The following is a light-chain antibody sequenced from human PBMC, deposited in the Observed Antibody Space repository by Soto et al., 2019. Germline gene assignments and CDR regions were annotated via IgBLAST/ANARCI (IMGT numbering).Light chain of an antibody. Sequence: EIVMTQPPVTLSVSPGERATLSCRASQSVSSNLAWYQQKTGQAPRILINGESTRATGIPDRFGGSGSGTELTLTISSLQSEDLAVYYCQKYSNWPLTFGQGTRLEIK. J-gene: IGKJ5*01. CDR1: QSVSSN. CDR2: GES. V-gene: IGKV3-15*01. CDR3: QKYSNWPLT.